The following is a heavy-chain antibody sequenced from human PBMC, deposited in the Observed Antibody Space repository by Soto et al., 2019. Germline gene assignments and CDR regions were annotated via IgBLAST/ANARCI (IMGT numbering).Heavy chain of an antibody. CDR2: IYHSGST. J-gene: IGHJ6*04. D-gene: IGHD2-15*01. Sequence: QVQLQESGPGLVKPSWTLSLTCAVSSGSISSSNWWSWVRQPPGKGLEWIGEIYHSGSTNYNPSLKSPVTISVEKTKNQFCLKLSFVTAADTVVYYCARGGVGYCSGGSCSYGVWGKGTTVTVSS. CDR1: SGSISSSNW. CDR3: ARGGVGYCSGGSCSYGV. V-gene: IGHV4-4*02.